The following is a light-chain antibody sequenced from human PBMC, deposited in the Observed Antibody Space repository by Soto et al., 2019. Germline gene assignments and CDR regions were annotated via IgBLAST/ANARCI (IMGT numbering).Light chain of an antibody. Sequence: DIQMTQSPSSLSASVGDRVTITCRASQSISTYLNWYQQKVGKAPKLLIYAASSLQRGVPSRFSGSGSGTDFTHTISSLQPEDFATYSCQQSYSTPRSFGQGTKLEIK. V-gene: IGKV1-39*01. CDR2: AAS. J-gene: IGKJ2*01. CDR1: QSISTY. CDR3: QQSYSTPRS.